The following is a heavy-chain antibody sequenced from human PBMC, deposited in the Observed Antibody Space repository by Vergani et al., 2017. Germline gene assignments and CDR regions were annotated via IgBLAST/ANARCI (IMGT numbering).Heavy chain of an antibody. CDR1: GGTFSSYA. CDR2: IIPIFGTA. CDR3: ARGFAYCGGDCYSRSFDY. J-gene: IGHJ4*02. V-gene: IGHV1-69*01. Sequence: QVQLVQSGAEVKKPGSSVKVSCKASGGTFSSYAISWVRQAPGQGLEWMGGIIPIFGTANYAQKFQGRVTITADESTSTAYMELSSLRPEDTAVYYGARGFAYCGGDCYSRSFDYWGQGTLVTVSS. D-gene: IGHD2-21*02.